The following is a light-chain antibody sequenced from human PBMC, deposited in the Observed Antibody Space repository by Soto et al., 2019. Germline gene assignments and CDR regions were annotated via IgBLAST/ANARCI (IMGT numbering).Light chain of an antibody. CDR1: SSDVGGYNY. J-gene: IGLJ1*01. CDR3: CSYAGSYSYV. CDR2: DVT. Sequence: QSVLTQPRSVSGSPGQSVAISCTGTSSDVGGYNYVSWYQQHPGKAPKLIIYDVTKRPSGVPDRFSGSSSGNTASLTISGLKDEDEADYFCCSYAGSYSYVFGTGTKV. V-gene: IGLV2-11*01.